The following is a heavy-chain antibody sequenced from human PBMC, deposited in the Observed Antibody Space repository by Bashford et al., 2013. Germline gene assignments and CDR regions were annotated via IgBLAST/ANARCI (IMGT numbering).Heavy chain of an antibody. CDR3: ARDGPVVGVWNAFDV. J-gene: IGHJ3*01. CDR1: GYTFSDYY. CDR2: INPNPNSGAT. V-gene: IGHV1-2*02. Sequence: ASVKVSCKASGYTFSDYYLHWVRQAPGQGLEWMGWINPNPNSGATKYAEMFQGRVTMTRDTSISTAYMELSSLRSDDTAVYFCARDGPVVGVWNAFDVWAGQWSPSPQ. D-gene: IGHD1-26*01.